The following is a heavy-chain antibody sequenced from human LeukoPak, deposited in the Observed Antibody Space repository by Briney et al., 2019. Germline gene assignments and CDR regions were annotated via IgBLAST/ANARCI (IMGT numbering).Heavy chain of an antibody. Sequence: ASVKVSCKASGGTFSSYAISWVRQAPGQGLEWTGGIIPIFGTANYAQKFQGRVTITADKSTSTAYMELSSLRSEDTAVYYCARDSPITMVRGARSGYYMDVWGKGTTVTISS. J-gene: IGHJ6*03. CDR1: GGTFSSYA. D-gene: IGHD3-10*01. V-gene: IGHV1-69*06. CDR2: IIPIFGTA. CDR3: ARDSPITMVRGARSGYYMDV.